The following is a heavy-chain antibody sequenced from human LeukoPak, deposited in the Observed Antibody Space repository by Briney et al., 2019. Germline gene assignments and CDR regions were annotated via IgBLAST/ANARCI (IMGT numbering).Heavy chain of an antibody. Sequence: SETLSLTCAVYGGSFSGYYWSWIRQPPGKGLEWIGEINHSGSTNYNPSLKSRVTISVDTSKNQFSLKLSSVTAADTAVYYCARVQWSGGYSYGIFDYWGQGTLVTVSS. CDR3: ARVQWSGGYSYGIFDY. V-gene: IGHV4-34*01. D-gene: IGHD5-18*01. CDR1: GGSFSGYY. J-gene: IGHJ4*02. CDR2: INHSGST.